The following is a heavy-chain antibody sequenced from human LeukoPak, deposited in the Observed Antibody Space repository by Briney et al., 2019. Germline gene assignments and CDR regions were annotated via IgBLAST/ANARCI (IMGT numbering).Heavy chain of an antibody. CDR1: GGSISSYY. Sequence: SETLSLTCTVSGGSISSYYWSWIRQPAGKGLEWIGRIYTSGSTNYNPSLKSRVTMSVDTSKNQFSLKLSSVTAADTAVYYCARELERWLQLGAFDIWGQGTMVTVSS. CDR2: IYTSGST. CDR3: ARELERWLQLGAFDI. V-gene: IGHV4-4*07. D-gene: IGHD5-24*01. J-gene: IGHJ3*02.